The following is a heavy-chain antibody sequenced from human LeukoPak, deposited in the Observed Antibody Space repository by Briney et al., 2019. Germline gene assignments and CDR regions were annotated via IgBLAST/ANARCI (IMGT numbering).Heavy chain of an antibody. CDR1: GGSISSSSYY. D-gene: IGHD3-3*01. Sequence: SETLSLTCTVSGGSISSSSYYWGWIRQPPGKGLEWIGSIYYSGSTYYNPSLKSRVTVSVDTSKNQFPLKLSSVTAADTAVYYCAREVDYDFWSGYPGLFDYWGQGTLVTVSS. J-gene: IGHJ4*02. CDR3: AREVDYDFWSGYPGLFDY. V-gene: IGHV4-39*06. CDR2: IYYSGST.